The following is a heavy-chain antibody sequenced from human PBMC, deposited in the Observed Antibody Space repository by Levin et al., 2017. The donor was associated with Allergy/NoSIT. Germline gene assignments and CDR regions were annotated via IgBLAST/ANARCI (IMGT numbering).Heavy chain of an antibody. CDR1: GGSFSGYY. V-gene: IGHV4-34*01. D-gene: IGHD5-18*01. CDR3: ARERGYSYGYTTNYYYYDGMDV. CDR2: INHSGST. Sequence: KTSETLSLTCAVYGGSFSGYYWSWIRQPPGKGLEWIGEINHSGSTNYNPSLKSRVTISVDTSKNQFSLKLSSVTAADTAVYYCARERGYSYGYTTNYYYYDGMDVWGQGTTVTVSS. J-gene: IGHJ6*02.